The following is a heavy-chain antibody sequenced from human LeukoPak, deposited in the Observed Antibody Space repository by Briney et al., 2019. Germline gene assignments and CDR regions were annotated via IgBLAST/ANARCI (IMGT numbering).Heavy chain of an antibody. CDR1: GFTFSDYY. Sequence: GRSLRLSCAASGFTFSDYYMSWIRQAPGKGLEWVSYISSSGSTIYYADSVKGRFTISRDNAKNTLYLQMNSLRGEDTAVYYCAKVGNNWDFDYWGQGTLVTVSS. CDR3: AKVGNNWDFDY. J-gene: IGHJ4*02. V-gene: IGHV3-11*04. CDR2: ISSSGSTI. D-gene: IGHD1-1*01.